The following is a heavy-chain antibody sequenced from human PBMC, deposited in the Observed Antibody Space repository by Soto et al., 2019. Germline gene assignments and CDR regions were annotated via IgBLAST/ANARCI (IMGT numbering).Heavy chain of an antibody. Sequence: LRLSCAASGFTFTAYYMTWVRQVPGKGLEWVASINKDGSKQYYVDSVKGRFTISRDNAMNSLYLQMNSLRAGDTALYYCSRENWFQDYWGQGTLVTVSS. J-gene: IGHJ4*02. CDR1: GFTFTAYY. D-gene: IGHD3-10*01. V-gene: IGHV3-7*03. CDR2: INKDGSKQ. CDR3: SRENWFQDY.